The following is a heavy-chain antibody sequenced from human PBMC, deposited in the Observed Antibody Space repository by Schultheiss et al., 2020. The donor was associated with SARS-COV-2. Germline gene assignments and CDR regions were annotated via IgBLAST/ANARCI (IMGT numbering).Heavy chain of an antibody. CDR2: ISGSGGST. D-gene: IGHD4-17*01. Sequence: GGSLRLSCAASRFAFSNYALSWVRQAPGKGLEWVSAISGSGGSTYYADSVKGRFTISRDNSKNTLYLQMNSLRAEDTAVYYCAKDRYGDYGPYYFDYWGQGTLVTVSS. CDR3: AKDRYGDYGPYYFDY. J-gene: IGHJ4*02. V-gene: IGHV3-23*01. CDR1: RFAFSNYA.